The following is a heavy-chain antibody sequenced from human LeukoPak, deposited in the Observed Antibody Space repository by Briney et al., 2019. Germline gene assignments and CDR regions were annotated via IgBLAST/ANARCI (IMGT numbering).Heavy chain of an antibody. D-gene: IGHD1-26*01. J-gene: IGHJ3*02. CDR1: GYTFTAKY. CDR2: TNPDSGGT. V-gene: IGHV1-2*06. Sequence: ASVKVSCKASGYTFTAKYMHWVRQAPGQGLEWMGRTNPDSGGTKYAQKFQGRVTMTRDTSISTAYMELSRLRSDDTAVYYCARDVGPTPSGFDIGGKGKMVTVSS. CDR3: ARDVGPTPSGFDI.